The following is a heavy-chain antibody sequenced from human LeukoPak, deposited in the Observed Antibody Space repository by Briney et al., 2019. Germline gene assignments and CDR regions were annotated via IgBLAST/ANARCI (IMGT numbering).Heavy chain of an antibody. J-gene: IGHJ3*02. D-gene: IGHD2-15*01. CDR3: ATPGYCSGGSCYSDAFDI. CDR2: IIPIFGTA. CDR1: GGTFSSYA. V-gene: IGHV1-69*05. Sequence: SVKVSCKASGGTFSSYAISWVRQAPGQGLEWMGRIIPIFGTANYAQKFQGRVTITTDESTSTAYMDLSSLRSEDTAVYYCATPGYCSGGSCYSDAFDIWGQGTMVTVSS.